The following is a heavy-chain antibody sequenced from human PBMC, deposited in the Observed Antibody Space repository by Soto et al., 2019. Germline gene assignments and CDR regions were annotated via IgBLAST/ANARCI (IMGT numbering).Heavy chain of an antibody. V-gene: IGHV3-23*01. CDR3: ATGGVAAGRGYFDH. J-gene: IGHJ4*02. Sequence: EVQLLESGGGLVKPGGSLRLSCAASGFNFRSYGLSWVRQAPGKGLEWVSDISGSGSVTNYADSVKGRFTISRDNSNNTLPLQMDSVRAEDTAVYYCATGGVAAGRGYFDHWGQGTRVTVSS. CDR2: ISGSGSVT. CDR1: GFNFRSYG. D-gene: IGHD6-13*01.